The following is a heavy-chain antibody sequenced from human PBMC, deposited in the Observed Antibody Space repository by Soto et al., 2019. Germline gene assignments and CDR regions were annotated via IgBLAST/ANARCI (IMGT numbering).Heavy chain of an antibody. Sequence: GCLILSCTASGFTFSSYAMSWVRQAPGKGLEWVSAISGSGGSTYYADSVKGRFTISRDNSKNTLYLQMNSLRAEDTAVYYCAKESSGWYPMKNWFDPWGQGTLVTVYS. D-gene: IGHD6-19*01. V-gene: IGHV3-23*01. J-gene: IGHJ5*02. CDR3: AKESSGWYPMKNWFDP. CDR1: GFTFSSYA. CDR2: ISGSGGST.